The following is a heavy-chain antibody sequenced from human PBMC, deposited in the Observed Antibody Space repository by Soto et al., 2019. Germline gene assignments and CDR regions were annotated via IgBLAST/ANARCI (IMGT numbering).Heavy chain of an antibody. J-gene: IGHJ6*02. CDR1: GFTFSSYG. CDR3: AKDLLSSGWGRDAYYYYGMDV. CDR2: ISYDGSNK. V-gene: IGHV3-30*18. Sequence: GGSLRLSCAASGFTFSSYGMHWVRQAPGKGLEWVAVISYDGSNKYYADSVKGRFTISRDNSKNTLYLQMNSLRAEDTAVYYCAKDLLSSGWGRDAYYYYGMDVWGQGTTVTVSS. D-gene: IGHD6-19*01.